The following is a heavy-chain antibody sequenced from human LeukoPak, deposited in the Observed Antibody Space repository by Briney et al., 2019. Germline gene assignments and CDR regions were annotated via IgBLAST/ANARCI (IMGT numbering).Heavy chain of an antibody. J-gene: IGHJ4*02. CDR2: INPSGGST. CDR3: ARLVAAYNYFDY. V-gene: IGHV1-46*01. D-gene: IGHD2-15*01. Sequence: GGSLRLSCAASGFTFSSYGMHWVRQAPGQGLEWMGIINPSGGSTSYAQKFQGRVTMTRDTSTSTVYMELSSLRSEDTAVYYCARLVAAYNYFDYWGQGTLVTVSS. CDR1: GFTFSSYG.